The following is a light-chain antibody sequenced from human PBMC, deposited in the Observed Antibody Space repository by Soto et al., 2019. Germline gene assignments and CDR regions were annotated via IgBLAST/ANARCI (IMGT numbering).Light chain of an antibody. V-gene: IGKV1-27*01. Sequence: DIQMTQSPSSLSASVGERVTITCRASQGISNNLAWYQQKPGKVPKLLIYVASTLQSGVPSRFSGSGSGTDFTLTISSLQPEDFATYYCQQSYSTPPRTFGQGTKVDIK. CDR3: QQSYSTPPRT. CDR1: QGISNN. CDR2: VAS. J-gene: IGKJ1*01.